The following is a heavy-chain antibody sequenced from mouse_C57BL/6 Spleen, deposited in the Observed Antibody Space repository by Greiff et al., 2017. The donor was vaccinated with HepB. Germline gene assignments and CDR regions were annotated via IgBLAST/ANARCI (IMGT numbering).Heavy chain of an antibody. Sequence: VQLQQSGAELVRPGASVKLSCTASGFNIKDDYMHWVKQRPEQGLEWIGWIDPENGDTEYASKFQGKATITADTSSNTAYLQLSSLTSEDTAVYYCTTEGGYAMDYWGQGTSVTVSS. CDR1: GFNIKDDY. CDR2: IDPENGDT. J-gene: IGHJ4*01. CDR3: TTEGGYAMDY. V-gene: IGHV14-4*01.